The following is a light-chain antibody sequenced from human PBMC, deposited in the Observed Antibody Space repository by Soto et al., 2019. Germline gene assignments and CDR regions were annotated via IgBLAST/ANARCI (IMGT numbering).Light chain of an antibody. CDR1: RSISNW. CDR2: KAS. J-gene: IGKJ1*01. Sequence: DIHMTQSPSTLSASVGDRVTITCRASRSISNWLAWYQQKPGKAPRVLIHKASTLESGVPLRFSGNGSGTEFTLTINSLQPDDFATYSCQQYNSYSRTFGQGTKVEIK. CDR3: QQYNSYSRT. V-gene: IGKV1-5*03.